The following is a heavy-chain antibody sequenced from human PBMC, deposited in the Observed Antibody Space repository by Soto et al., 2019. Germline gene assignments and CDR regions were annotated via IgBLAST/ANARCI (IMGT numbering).Heavy chain of an antibody. J-gene: IGHJ4*02. CDR3: ARSGYSSGWYTAFGS. CDR2: IYASGST. CDR1: GDSISGYY. Sequence: PSETLSLTCTVSGDSISGYYWSWIRQPAGKGLEWIGRIYASGSTISNPSLRSRVALSVDTSKNQFSLKLNSVTAADTAMYYCARSGYSSGWYTAFGSWSQGTLGTVAS. V-gene: IGHV4-4*07. D-gene: IGHD6-19*01.